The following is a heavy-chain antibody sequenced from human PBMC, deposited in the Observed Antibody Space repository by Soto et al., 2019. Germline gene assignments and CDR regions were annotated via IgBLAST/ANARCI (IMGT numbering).Heavy chain of an antibody. CDR2: ISHDGNNK. CDR1: GFTFSSYG. CDR3: AKASSPYGSGSYYTNDY. V-gene: IGHV3-30*18. Sequence: QVQLVESGGGVVQPGRSLRLSCAASGFTFSSYGMHWVRQAPGRGLEWVAVISHDGNNKYYADSVKGRFTISRDNSRNTLYLQMNSLRPEDTAIYYCAKASSPYGSGSYYTNDYWGQGTLATVSS. D-gene: IGHD3-10*01. J-gene: IGHJ4*02.